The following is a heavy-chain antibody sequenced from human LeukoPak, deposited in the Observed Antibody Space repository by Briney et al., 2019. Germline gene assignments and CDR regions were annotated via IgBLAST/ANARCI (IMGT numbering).Heavy chain of an antibody. V-gene: IGHV4-59*08. CDR2: IHYSGGIT. CDR1: GGSISSYY. D-gene: IGHD6-25*01. J-gene: IGHJ4*02. Sequence: SETLSLTCTVSGGSISSYYWSWIRQPPGKGLEWIGYIHYSGGITYYNPSLKSRVTISVDTSKNQFSLSLSSVTAADTAVYYCATWRPYYFDSWGQGTLVTVSS. CDR3: ATWRPYYFDS.